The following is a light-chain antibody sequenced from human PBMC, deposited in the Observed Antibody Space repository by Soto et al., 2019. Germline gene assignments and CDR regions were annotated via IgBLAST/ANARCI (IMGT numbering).Light chain of an antibody. CDR1: QSISSW. CDR3: QQYNSYSRT. CDR2: DAS. J-gene: IGKJ1*01. Sequence: DIQMTQSPSTLSASVGDRVTITCRASQSISSWLAWYQQKPGKAPKLLIYDASSLESGVPSRFSGSGSGTDFTLTISSLQPDDGATYYCQQYNSYSRTFGQGTKVEIK. V-gene: IGKV1-5*01.